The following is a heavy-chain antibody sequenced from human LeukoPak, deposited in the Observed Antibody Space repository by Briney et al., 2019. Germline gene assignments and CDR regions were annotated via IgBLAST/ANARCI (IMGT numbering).Heavy chain of an antibody. V-gene: IGHV3-7*01. CDR1: GFSFSNYW. Sequence: GGSLRLSCAASGFSFSNYWMTWVRQAPGKGLEWVANIKQDASEKYYVDSVKGRFTISRNNAQNSFYLQTNSLRAEDTAVYYCARDRGSTGYDIYDYWGQGTLVTVSS. D-gene: IGHD5-12*01. J-gene: IGHJ4*02. CDR3: ARDRGSTGYDIYDY. CDR2: IKQDASEK.